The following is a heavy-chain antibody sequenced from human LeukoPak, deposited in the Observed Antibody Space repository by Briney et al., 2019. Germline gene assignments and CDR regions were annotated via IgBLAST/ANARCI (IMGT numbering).Heavy chain of an antibody. D-gene: IGHD1-7*01. Sequence: GGSLRLSCAASGFTFSRYAMSWVRQAPGKGLEWVSAISDSGGRTYYADSVKGRFSISRDTSKNTLYLQMDSLRGEDTAVYYCAKDHPGTTFFDDWGQGTLVTVSS. CDR2: ISDSGGRT. V-gene: IGHV3-23*01. CDR3: AKDHPGTTFFDD. J-gene: IGHJ4*02. CDR1: GFTFSRYA.